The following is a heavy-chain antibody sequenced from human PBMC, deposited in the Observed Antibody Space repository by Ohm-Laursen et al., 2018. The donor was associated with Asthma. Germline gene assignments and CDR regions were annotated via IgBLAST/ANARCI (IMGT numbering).Heavy chain of an antibody. CDR3: GRGLRNSGSDNY. Sequence: SLRLSCTASGYSFSLYSIHWIRQAPGKGLQWVASISTASTFIYYADSVRGRFTTSRDNAKNLVYLQMDSLRVDDTAVYYCGRGLRNSGSDNYWGQGTLVTVSS. V-gene: IGHV3-21*01. CDR1: GYSFSLYS. CDR2: ISTASTFI. J-gene: IGHJ4*02. D-gene: IGHD5-12*01.